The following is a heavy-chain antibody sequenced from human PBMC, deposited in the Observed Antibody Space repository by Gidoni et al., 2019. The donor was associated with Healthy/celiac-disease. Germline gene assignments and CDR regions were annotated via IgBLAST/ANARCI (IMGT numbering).Heavy chain of an antibody. D-gene: IGHD6-19*01. CDR2: INPNSGGT. CDR1: GYTFTGYY. CDR3: AREEWLVYSRTAFDI. Sequence: QVQLVQSGAEVKKPGASVKVSCKASGYTFTGYYMHWVRQAPGQGLEWMGWINPNSGGTNYAQKFQGRVTMTRDTSISTAYMELSRLRSDDTAVYYCAREEWLVYSRTAFDIWGQGTMVTVSS. V-gene: IGHV1-2*02. J-gene: IGHJ3*02.